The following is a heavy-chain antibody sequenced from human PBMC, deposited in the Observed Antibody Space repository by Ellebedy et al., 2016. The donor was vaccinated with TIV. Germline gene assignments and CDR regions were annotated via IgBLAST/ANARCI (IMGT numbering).Heavy chain of an antibody. J-gene: IGHJ6*02. Sequence: GESLKISCATSGFSVSGMHWVRQAPGQGLEWVAFVRSDGTTKYYMDSVKGRFTISRDISKKTLDLQMNSLRTEDTGVYYCVKGAYPVPTVMAVWGQGTMVIVSS. V-gene: IGHV3-30*02. CDR2: VRSDGTTK. CDR3: VKGAYPVPTVMAV. CDR1: GFSVSG. D-gene: IGHD3-16*01.